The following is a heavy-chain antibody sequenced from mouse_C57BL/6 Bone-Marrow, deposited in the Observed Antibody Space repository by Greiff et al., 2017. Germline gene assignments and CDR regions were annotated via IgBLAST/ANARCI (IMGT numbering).Heavy chain of an antibody. J-gene: IGHJ1*03. CDR3: ASDGLLRGYFDV. Sequence: VQLQQSGAELARPGASVKLSCKASGYTFTSYGISWVKQRTGQGLEWIGEIYPRSGNPYYNEKFKGKGTLTADKSSSTAYMELLSLTSEDSAVYFCASDGLLRGYFDVWGTGTTVTVSS. D-gene: IGHD1-1*01. CDR2: IYPRSGNP. V-gene: IGHV1-81*01. CDR1: GYTFTSYG.